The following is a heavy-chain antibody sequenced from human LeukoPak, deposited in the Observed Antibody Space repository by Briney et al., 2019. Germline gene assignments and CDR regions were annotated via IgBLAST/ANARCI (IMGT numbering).Heavy chain of an antibody. D-gene: IGHD5-18*01. Sequence: PGGSLRLSCAASGFIFSNSGMHWVRRAPGKGLEWVAVVKGRFTISRDNSKNTLHLQMDSLRVEDTATYFCARDFRRYSYGPVDYWGQGTLVTVSS. CDR1: GFIFSNSG. V-gene: IGHV3-33*08. CDR3: ARDFRRYSYGPVDY. J-gene: IGHJ4*02.